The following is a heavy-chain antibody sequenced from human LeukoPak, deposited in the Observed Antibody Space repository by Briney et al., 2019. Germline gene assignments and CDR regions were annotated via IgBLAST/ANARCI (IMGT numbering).Heavy chain of an antibody. J-gene: IGHJ4*02. Sequence: PGGSLRLSCAASGFTFSSYEMNWVRQAPGKGREWVSYISSSGSTIYYPDSLKGRFTISRYNAQNSLYLQMDSLRAEDTAVYYCARDNLRCSSTSCYEAVDYWGQGTLVTVSS. CDR1: GFTFSSYE. CDR2: ISSSGSTI. CDR3: ARDNLRCSSTSCYEAVDY. V-gene: IGHV3-48*03. D-gene: IGHD2-2*01.